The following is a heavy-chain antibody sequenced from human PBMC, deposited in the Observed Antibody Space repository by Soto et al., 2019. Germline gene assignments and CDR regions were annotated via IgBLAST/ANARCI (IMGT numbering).Heavy chain of an antibody. Sequence: ASVKVSCNASGYTFTTYGITWVRQAPGQGLEWMGWISAYNGNTNYAQKLQGRVTMTTDTSTSTAYMELSSLRSDDTAVYYCARDSPVAGGYYYGMDVWGQGTTVTVSS. CDR2: ISAYNGNT. J-gene: IGHJ6*02. CDR1: GYTFTTYG. V-gene: IGHV1-18*04. CDR3: ARDSPVAGGYYYGMDV. D-gene: IGHD6-19*01.